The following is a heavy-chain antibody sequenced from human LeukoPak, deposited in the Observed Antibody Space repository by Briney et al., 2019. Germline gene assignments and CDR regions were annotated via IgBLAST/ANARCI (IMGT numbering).Heavy chain of an antibody. CDR1: GGSFSGYY. CDR2: INHSGST. Sequence: PSETLSLTRAVYGGSFSGYYWSWIRQTPGKGLEWIGEINHSGSTNYNPSLKSRVTVSVDTSKNQFSLKVSSVTAADTAVYYCARGWINYDSYYYYMDICGKGTTVTISS. V-gene: IGHV4-34*01. J-gene: IGHJ6*03. D-gene: IGHD3-22*01. CDR3: ARGWINYDSYYYYMDI.